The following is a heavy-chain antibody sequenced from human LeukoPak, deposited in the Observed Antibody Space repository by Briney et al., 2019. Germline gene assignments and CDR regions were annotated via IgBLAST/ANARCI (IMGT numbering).Heavy chain of an antibody. CDR1: GYSFTSYW. CDR3: ARHPTRALNWFDP. J-gene: IGHJ5*02. Sequence: GESLKISCKGSGYSFTSYWIGWVRQMPGKGLGWMGIIYPGDSDTRYSPSFQGQVTISADKSISTAYLQWSSLKASDTAMYYCARHPTRALNWFDPWGQGTLVTVSS. V-gene: IGHV5-51*01. D-gene: IGHD3-10*01. CDR2: IYPGDSDT.